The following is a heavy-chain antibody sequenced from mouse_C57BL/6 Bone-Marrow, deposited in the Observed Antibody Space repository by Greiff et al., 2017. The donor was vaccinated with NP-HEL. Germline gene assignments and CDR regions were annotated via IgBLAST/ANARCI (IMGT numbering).Heavy chain of an antibody. D-gene: IGHD1-1*01. CDR1: GYTFTDYY. Sequence: EVQLQQSGPVLVKPGASVKMSCKASGYTFTDYYMNWVKQSHGKSLEWIGVINPYNGGTSYNQKFKGKATLTVDKSSSTAYMELNSLTSEDSAVYYCARFTHYYGSSAIAMDYWGQGTSVTVSS. CDR3: ARFTHYYGSSAIAMDY. J-gene: IGHJ4*01. V-gene: IGHV1-19*01. CDR2: INPYNGGT.